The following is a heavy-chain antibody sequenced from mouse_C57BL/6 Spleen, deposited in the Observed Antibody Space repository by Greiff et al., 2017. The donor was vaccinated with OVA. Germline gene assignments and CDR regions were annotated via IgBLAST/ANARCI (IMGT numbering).Heavy chain of an antibody. J-gene: IGHJ3*01. V-gene: IGHV5-4*01. CDR3: ARDKSNYEDWFAY. D-gene: IGHD2-5*01. CDR2: ISDGGSYT. CDR1: GFTFSSYA. Sequence: EVKVVESGGGLVKPGGSLKLSCAASGFTFSSYAMSWVRQTPEKRLEWVATISDGGSYTYYPDNVKGRFTISRDNAKNNLYLQMSHLKSEDTAMYYCARDKSNYEDWFAYWGQGTLVTVSA.